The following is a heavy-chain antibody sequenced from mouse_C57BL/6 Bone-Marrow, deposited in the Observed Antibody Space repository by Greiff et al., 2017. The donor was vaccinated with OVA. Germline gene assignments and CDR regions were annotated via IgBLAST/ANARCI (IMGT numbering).Heavy chain of an antibody. V-gene: IGHV14-3*01. CDR3: ARDYYGSSYPAWFAY. CDR1: GFNIKNTY. D-gene: IGHD1-1*01. CDR2: IDPANGNT. J-gene: IGHJ3*01. Sequence: VQLQQSVAELVRPGASVKLSCTASGFNIKNTYMHWVKQRPEQGLEWIGRIDPANGNTKYAPKFQGKATITADTSSNTAYLQLSSLTSEDTAIYYWARDYYGSSYPAWFAYWGQGTLVTVSA.